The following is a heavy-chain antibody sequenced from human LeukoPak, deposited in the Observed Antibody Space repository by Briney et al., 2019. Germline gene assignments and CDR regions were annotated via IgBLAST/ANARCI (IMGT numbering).Heavy chain of an antibody. Sequence: SETLSLTCTVSGYSISSGYYWGWIRQPPGKGLEWIGSIYHSGSTYYNPSLKSRVTISVDTSKNQFSLKLSSVTAADTAVYYCARVWNLWSAFDIWGQGTMVTVSS. V-gene: IGHV4-38-2*02. CDR1: GYSISSGYY. CDR3: ARVWNLWSAFDI. D-gene: IGHD1-7*01. J-gene: IGHJ3*02. CDR2: IYHSGST.